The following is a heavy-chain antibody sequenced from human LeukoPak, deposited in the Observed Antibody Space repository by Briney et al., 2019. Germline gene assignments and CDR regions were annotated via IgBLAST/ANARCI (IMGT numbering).Heavy chain of an antibody. V-gene: IGHV4-4*09. J-gene: IGHJ4*02. Sequence: SETLSLTCTVSGYSISSGHYWSWIRQPPGKGLEWIGYIYTSGSTNYNPSLKSRVTISVDTSKNQFSLKLSSVTAADTAVYYCARHVDIVDYYFDYWGQGTLVTVSS. CDR3: ARHVDIVDYYFDY. CDR2: IYTSGST. D-gene: IGHD5-12*01. CDR1: GYSISSGHY.